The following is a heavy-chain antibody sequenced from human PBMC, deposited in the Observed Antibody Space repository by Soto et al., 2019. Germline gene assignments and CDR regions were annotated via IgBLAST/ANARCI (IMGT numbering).Heavy chain of an antibody. D-gene: IGHD2-15*01. J-gene: IGHJ1*01. CDR3: ASDRYSIAYSDLHH. CDR2: IWYDGSNK. CDR1: GFTFSSYG. Sequence: VPLVESGGGVVHPARSLRLSFSASGFTFSSYGMHWVRQAPGKGLEWVAVIWYDGSNKYYADSVKGRFTISRDNSKNTLYLQMNSLRVEDTAVYSCASDRYSIAYSDLHHWGHGTLFTVSS. V-gene: IGHV3-33*01.